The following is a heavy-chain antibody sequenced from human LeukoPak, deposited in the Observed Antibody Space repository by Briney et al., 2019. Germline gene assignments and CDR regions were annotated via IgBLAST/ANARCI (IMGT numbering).Heavy chain of an antibody. D-gene: IGHD2-15*01. CDR2: INSDGSST. CDR3: ERGAGVVAATPTWFGP. CDR1: GFTFSSYW. V-gene: IGHV3-74*01. J-gene: IGHJ5*02. Sequence: GGSLRLSCAASGFTFSSYWMHWVRQAPGKGLVWVSRINSDGSSTSYADSVKGRFTISRDNAKNTLYLQMNSLRAEDTAVYYCERGAGVVAATPTWFGPGGQETLVTVPS.